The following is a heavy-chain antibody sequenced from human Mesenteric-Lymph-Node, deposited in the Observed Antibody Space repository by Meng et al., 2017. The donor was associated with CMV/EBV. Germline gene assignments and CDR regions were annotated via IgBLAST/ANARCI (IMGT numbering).Heavy chain of an antibody. V-gene: IGHV4-30-4*08. Sequence: SETLSLTCTVSGASISSGDYYWSWIRQPPGKGLEWIGYIYYNGNTYYNPSLKSRVTISIDTSKNQFSLKLSSVTAADTAVYYCARDAGGYSGYDYFDYWGQGTLVTVSS. CDR1: GASISSGDYY. D-gene: IGHD5-12*01. J-gene: IGHJ4*02. CDR3: ARDAGGYSGYDYFDY. CDR2: IYYNGNT.